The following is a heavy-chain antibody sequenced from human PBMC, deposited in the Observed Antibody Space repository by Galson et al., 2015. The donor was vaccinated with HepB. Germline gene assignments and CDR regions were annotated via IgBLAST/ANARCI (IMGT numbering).Heavy chain of an antibody. J-gene: IGHJ4*02. CDR2: IIPIFGTA. D-gene: IGHD3-10*01. V-gene: IGHV1-69*13. CDR3: ARVRYYDSGSISGYFDY. CDR1: GGTFSSYT. Sequence: SVKVSCKASGGTFSSYTITWVRQAPGQGLEWMGGIIPIFGTANYAQKFQGRVTITADESTTIVYMELSSLRSEDTAVYYCARVRYYDSGSISGYFDYWGQGTLITVSS.